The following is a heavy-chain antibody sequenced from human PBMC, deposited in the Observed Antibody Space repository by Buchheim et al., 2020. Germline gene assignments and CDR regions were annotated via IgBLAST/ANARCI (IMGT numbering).Heavy chain of an antibody. CDR3: ARKTNVLDGFDI. CDR1: GFSLSTSGVV. J-gene: IGHJ3*02. CDR2: IYWDDDN. V-gene: IGHV2-5*02. Sequence: QTTLKESGPTLVKPTQTSTLICTFSGFSLSTSGVVVGWIRQPPGKALEWLALIYWDDDNRYSPSLKSRLTITKDTSKNQAALTMTNMDPVDTATYYCARKTNVLDGFDIWGQGT.